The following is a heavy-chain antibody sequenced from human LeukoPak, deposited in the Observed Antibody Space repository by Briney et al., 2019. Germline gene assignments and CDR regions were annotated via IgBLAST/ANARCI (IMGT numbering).Heavy chain of an antibody. CDR3: ARVLGSGWGFDY. V-gene: IGHV1-69*05. Sequence: ASVKVSCKASGGTFSSYAISWVRQAPGQGLEWMGRIIPIFGTANYAQKFQGRVTITTDESTSTAYMELSSLRSEDTAVYYCARVLGSGWGFDYWGQGTLVTVS. D-gene: IGHD6-19*01. J-gene: IGHJ4*02. CDR2: IIPIFGTA. CDR1: GGTFSSYA.